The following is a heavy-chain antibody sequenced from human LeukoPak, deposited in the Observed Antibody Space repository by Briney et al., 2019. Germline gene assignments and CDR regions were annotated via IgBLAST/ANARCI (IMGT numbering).Heavy chain of an antibody. CDR3: ARVLEYGSGSYYQTRWFDP. Sequence: PSETLSLTCTVSGGSISSYYWSWIRQPPGKGLEWIGYIYYSGSTNYNPSLKSRVTISVDTSKNQFSLKLSSVTAADTAVYYCARVLEYGSGSYYQTRWFDPWGQGTLVTVSS. CDR1: GGSISSYY. J-gene: IGHJ5*02. D-gene: IGHD3-10*01. CDR2: IYYSGST. V-gene: IGHV4-59*01.